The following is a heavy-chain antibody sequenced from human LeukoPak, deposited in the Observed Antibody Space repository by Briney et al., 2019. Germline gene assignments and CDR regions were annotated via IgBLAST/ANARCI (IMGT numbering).Heavy chain of an antibody. D-gene: IGHD3-9*01. CDR2: IIPILGIG. Sequence: SVKVSCKASGGGFSSSAISWVRQAPGQGLEWMGRIIPILGIGNYAQKFQGRVTITADKSTSTAYMELSSLRSDDTAVYYCAREWYDILTGYQGFQLDYWGQGSLVTVSS. CDR1: GGGFSSSA. CDR3: AREWYDILTGYQGFQLDY. J-gene: IGHJ4*02. V-gene: IGHV1-69*04.